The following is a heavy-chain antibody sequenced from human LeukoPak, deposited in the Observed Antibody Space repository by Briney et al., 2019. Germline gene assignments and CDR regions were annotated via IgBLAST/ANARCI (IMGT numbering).Heavy chain of an antibody. D-gene: IGHD3-22*01. J-gene: IGHJ5*02. Sequence: GGSLRLSCAASGFTFSSYWMSWVRQAPGKGLEWVANIKQDGSEKYYVDSVKGRFTISRDNAKNSLYLQMNGLRAEDTAVYYCARDFELYSSDYYYVAWGQGTLVTVSS. CDR3: ARDFELYSSDYYYVA. V-gene: IGHV3-7*03. CDR1: GFTFSSYW. CDR2: IKQDGSEK.